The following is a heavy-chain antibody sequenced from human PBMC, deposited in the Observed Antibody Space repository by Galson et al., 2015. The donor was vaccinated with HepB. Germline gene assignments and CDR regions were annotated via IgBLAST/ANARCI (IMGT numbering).Heavy chain of an antibody. CDR1: GFIFSSSG. V-gene: IGHV3-23*01. CDR2: ISATSDGT. J-gene: IGHJ4*02. Sequence: SLRLSCAASGFIFSSSGMDWLRQAPGKGLEWVSFISATSDGTYYADSVKGRFTISRDNSKNTLHLQMNSLRAEDTAVYYRAKDLSSGWSRTNGFAHWGQGILVTVSS. D-gene: IGHD6-19*01. CDR3: AKDLSSGWSRTNGFAH.